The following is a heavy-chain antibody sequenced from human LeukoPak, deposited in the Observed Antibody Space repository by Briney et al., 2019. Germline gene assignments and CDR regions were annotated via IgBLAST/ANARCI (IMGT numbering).Heavy chain of an antibody. Sequence: ASVKVSCKASGYTFTSYGISWVRQAPGQGLEWMGWISAYDGNTNYAQKLQGRVTMTTDTSTSTAYMELRSLRSDDTAVYYCARVGRYLDIVVVPAEFDYWGQGTLVTVSS. V-gene: IGHV1-18*01. J-gene: IGHJ4*02. CDR3: ARVGRYLDIVVVPAEFDY. CDR1: GYTFTSYG. D-gene: IGHD2-2*03. CDR2: ISAYDGNT.